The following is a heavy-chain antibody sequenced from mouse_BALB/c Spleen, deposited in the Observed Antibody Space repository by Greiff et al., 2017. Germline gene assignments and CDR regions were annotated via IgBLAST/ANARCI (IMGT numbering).Heavy chain of an antibody. CDR3: TRALLLYYFDY. V-gene: IGHV6-6*02. D-gene: IGHD1-2*01. CDR2: IRLKSNNYAT. CDR1: GFTFSNYW. J-gene: IGHJ2*01. Sequence: EVKLVESGGGLVQPGGSMKLSCVASGFTFSNYWMNWVRQSPEKGLEWVAEIRLKSNNYATHYAESVKGRFTISRDDSKSSVYLQMNNLRAEDTGIYYCTRALLLYYFDYWGQGTTLTVSS.